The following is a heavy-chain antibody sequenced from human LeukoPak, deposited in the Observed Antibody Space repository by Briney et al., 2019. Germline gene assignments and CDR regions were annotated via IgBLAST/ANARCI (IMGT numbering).Heavy chain of an antibody. CDR3: ARSYTDTSAFDI. V-gene: IGHV1-8*01. D-gene: IGHD5-18*01. CDR1: GYTFTSYD. J-gene: IGHJ3*02. CDR2: MNPNSGNT. Sequence: ASVKVSFKSSGYTFTSYDINWVRQATGQGLEWMGWMNPNSGNTGYAQKFQGRVTMTRNTSISTAYMELSSLRSEDTAVYYCARSYTDTSAFDIWGQGTMVTVSS.